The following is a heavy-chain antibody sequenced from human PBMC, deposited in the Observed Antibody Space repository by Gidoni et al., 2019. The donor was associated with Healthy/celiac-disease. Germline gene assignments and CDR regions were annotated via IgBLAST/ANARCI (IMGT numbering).Heavy chain of an antibody. CDR2: INPSGGST. CDR3: ARAPLWGGSGSYYYLEFDY. V-gene: IGHV1-46*01. CDR1: GYTFTSYY. D-gene: IGHD3-10*01. Sequence: QVQLVQSGAEVKKPGASVKVSCKASGYTFTSYYMHWVRQAPGQGLEWMGIINPSGGSTSYAQTFQGRVTMTRDTSTSTVYMELSSLRSEDTAVYYCARAPLWGGSGSYYYLEFDYWGQGTLVTVSS. J-gene: IGHJ4*02.